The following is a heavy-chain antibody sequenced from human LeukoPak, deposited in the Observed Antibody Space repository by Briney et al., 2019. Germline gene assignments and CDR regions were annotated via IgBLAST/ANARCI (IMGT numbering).Heavy chain of an antibody. V-gene: IGHV6-1*01. CDR1: GDSVSSNSAA. CDR3: ASSSWHDDAFDI. CDR2: TYYRSKWYN. D-gene: IGHD6-13*01. Sequence: SQTLSLTCAISGDSVSSNSAAWNWIRQSPSRGLEWLGRTYYRSKWYNDYAVSVKSRITINPDTSKNQFSLQPNSVTPEDTAVYYCASSSWHDDAFDIWGQGTMVTVSS. J-gene: IGHJ3*02.